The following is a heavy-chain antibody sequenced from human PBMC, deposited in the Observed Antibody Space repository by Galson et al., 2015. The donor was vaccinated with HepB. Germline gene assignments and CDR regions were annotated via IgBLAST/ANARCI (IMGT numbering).Heavy chain of an antibody. J-gene: IGHJ6*02. CDR3: AGGPMDLTTVDREYYYYGMDV. V-gene: IGHV1-69*04. CDR2: IIPILGVT. CDR1: GGSFNSYG. D-gene: IGHD4-11*01. Sequence: SVKVSCKASGGSFNSYGISWVRQAPGQGLEWMGRIIPILGVTNYAQRLQGRVTITADKSTSTGYMELISLRSEDTAAYYCAGGPMDLTTVDREYYYYGMDVWGQGTTVTVSS.